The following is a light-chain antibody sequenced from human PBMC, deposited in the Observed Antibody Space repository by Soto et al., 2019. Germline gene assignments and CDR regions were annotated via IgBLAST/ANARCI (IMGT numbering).Light chain of an antibody. Sequence: QSVLTQPRSVSGSPGQSVTISCTGTSSDVGSYNYVSWYQQHPGKAPKLMIYDVSKRPSGVPDRFSGSKSGNTASLTISGLQAEDEADYYCCSYAGNYIMVFGGGTKVTVL. CDR2: DVS. J-gene: IGLJ3*02. CDR1: SSDVGSYNY. V-gene: IGLV2-11*01. CDR3: CSYAGNYIMV.